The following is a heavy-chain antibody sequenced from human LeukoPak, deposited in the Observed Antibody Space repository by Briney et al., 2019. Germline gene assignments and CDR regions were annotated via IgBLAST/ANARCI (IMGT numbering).Heavy chain of an antibody. CDR3: ARAGFGDDKYYFDY. Sequence: PSETLSLTCTVSGGSISGYFWYWIRQPPGKGLEWIGYIYYTGSSNYNPSLKSRVTISLDTPKNQFSLKLSSVTAADTAVYYCARAGFGDDKYYFDYWGQGTLVTVSS. V-gene: IGHV4-59*01. J-gene: IGHJ4*02. D-gene: IGHD4-17*01. CDR1: GGSISGYF. CDR2: IYYTGSS.